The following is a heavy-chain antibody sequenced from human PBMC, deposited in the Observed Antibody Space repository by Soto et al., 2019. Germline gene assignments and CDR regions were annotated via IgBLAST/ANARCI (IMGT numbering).Heavy chain of an antibody. Sequence: EVQLVESGGGLVKPGGSLILSCAASGFTFSSYSMNWVRQAPGKGLEWVSSISSSSSYIYYADSVKGRFTISRDNAKNSLYLQMNSLRAEDTAVYYCARDEGGRLLWFGELLGFDYWGQGTLVTVSS. D-gene: IGHD3-10*01. J-gene: IGHJ4*02. CDR2: ISSSSSYI. CDR1: GFTFSSYS. CDR3: ARDEGGRLLWFGELLGFDY. V-gene: IGHV3-21*01.